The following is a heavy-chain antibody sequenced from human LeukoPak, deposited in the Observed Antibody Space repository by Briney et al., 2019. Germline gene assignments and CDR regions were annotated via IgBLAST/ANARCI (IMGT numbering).Heavy chain of an antibody. CDR2: ITGSGGNT. D-gene: IGHD1-26*01. CDR3: ARADFIVGAFDP. Sequence: PGGSLRLSCAASGFTFSNYGMNWVRQAPGKGLEWVSGITGSGGNTYYADSVKGRFTISRDNAKNSLYLQMNSLRAEDTAVYYCARADFIVGAFDPWGQGTLVTVSS. J-gene: IGHJ5*02. CDR1: GFTFSNYG. V-gene: IGHV3-23*01.